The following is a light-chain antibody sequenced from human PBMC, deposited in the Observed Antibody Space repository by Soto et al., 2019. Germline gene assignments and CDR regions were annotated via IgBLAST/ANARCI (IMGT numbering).Light chain of an antibody. Sequence: DIQMTQSPSTPFASVGDRVTITCRASQSISSWLAWYQQKPGKAPKLLIYKASTLKSGVPSRFSGSGSGTEFTLTISSLQPDDFATYYCQHYSSYSEAFGQGTKVDIK. J-gene: IGKJ1*01. CDR2: KAS. V-gene: IGKV1-5*03. CDR1: QSISSW. CDR3: QHYSSYSEA.